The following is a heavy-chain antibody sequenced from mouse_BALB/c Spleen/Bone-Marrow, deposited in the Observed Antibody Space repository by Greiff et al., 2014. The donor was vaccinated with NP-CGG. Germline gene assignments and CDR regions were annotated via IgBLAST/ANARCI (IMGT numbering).Heavy chain of an antibody. CDR3: ARETVRGFAY. CDR2: SNPGSGGT. J-gene: IGHJ3*01. CDR1: GYAFTNYL. D-gene: IGHD3-2*01. V-gene: IGHV1-54*01. Sequence: VKLMESGAELVRPGTSVKVSCKASGYAFTNYLIEWIKQRPGQGLEWIGVSNPGSGGTNYNEKFKGKATLTADKSSSTAYMQLSSLTSDDPAVYFCARETVRGFAYWGQGTLVTVSA.